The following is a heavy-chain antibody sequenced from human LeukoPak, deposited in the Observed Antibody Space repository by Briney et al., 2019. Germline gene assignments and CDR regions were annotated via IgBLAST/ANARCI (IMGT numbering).Heavy chain of an antibody. J-gene: IGHJ4*02. CDR1: GYTFTSYD. CDR3: AGGVGAISTFDY. Sequence: ASVKVSCKASGYTFTSYDINWVRQATGQGLEWMGWMSPNSGNTGYAQKFQGRVTMTRNTSISTAYMELSSLRSEDTAVYYCAGGVGAISTFDYWGQGTLVTVSS. V-gene: IGHV1-8*01. D-gene: IGHD1-26*01. CDR2: MSPNSGNT.